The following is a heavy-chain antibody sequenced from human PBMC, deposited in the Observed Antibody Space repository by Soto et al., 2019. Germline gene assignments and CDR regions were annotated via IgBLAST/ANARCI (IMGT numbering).Heavy chain of an antibody. CDR3: ARGGNIVVVPAAIVTGNWFDT. J-gene: IGHJ5*02. V-gene: IGHV4-34*01. D-gene: IGHD2-2*01. CDR1: GGSFSGYY. Sequence: TSETLSLTCAVYGGSFSGYYWSWIRQPPGKGLEWIGEINHSGSTNYNPSLKSRVTISVDTSKNQFSLKLSSVTAADTAVYYCARGGNIVVVPAAIVTGNWFDTWGQGTLVTVSS. CDR2: INHSGST.